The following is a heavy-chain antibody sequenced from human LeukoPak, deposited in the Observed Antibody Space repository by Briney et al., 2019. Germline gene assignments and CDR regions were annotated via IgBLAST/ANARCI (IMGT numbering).Heavy chain of an antibody. CDR3: ATSYSSGWSNYFDY. D-gene: IGHD6-19*01. CDR1: GFTFSSYA. Sequence: GGSLRLSCAASGFTFSSYAMSWVRQAPGKGLEWVSAISGSGGSTYYADSVKGRFTISRDNSKNTLYLQMNSLRAEDTAVYYCATSYSSGWSNYFDYWGQGTLVTVSS. J-gene: IGHJ4*02. CDR2: ISGSGGST. V-gene: IGHV3-23*01.